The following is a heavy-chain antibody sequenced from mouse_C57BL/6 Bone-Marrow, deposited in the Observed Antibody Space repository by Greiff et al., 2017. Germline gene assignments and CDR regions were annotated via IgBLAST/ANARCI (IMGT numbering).Heavy chain of an antibody. CDR3: AGLLRSGRFAY. CDR1: GFTFSSYG. J-gene: IGHJ3*01. Sequence: EVKLVESGGDLVKPGGSLTLSCAASGFTFSSYGMSWVRQTPDKRLEWVATISSGGSYTYYPDSVKGRFTISRDNAKNTLYLQMSSLKSEDTAMYYCAGLLRSGRFAYWGQGTLVTVSA. CDR2: ISSGGSYT. D-gene: IGHD1-1*01. V-gene: IGHV5-6*01.